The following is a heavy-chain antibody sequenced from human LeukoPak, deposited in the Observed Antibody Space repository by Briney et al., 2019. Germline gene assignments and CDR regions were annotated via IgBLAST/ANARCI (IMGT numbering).Heavy chain of an antibody. CDR1: GGPFSGYY. D-gene: IGHD2-8*01. Sequence: SETLSLTCAVYGGPFSGYYWSWIRQPPGKGLEWIGEINHSGRTNYNPSLKSRVTISVDTSKNQFSLKLSSVTAADTAVYYCARAYCTNGVCRSYGMDVWGQGTTVTVSS. CDR3: ARAYCTNGVCRSYGMDV. V-gene: IGHV4-34*01. J-gene: IGHJ6*02. CDR2: INHSGRT.